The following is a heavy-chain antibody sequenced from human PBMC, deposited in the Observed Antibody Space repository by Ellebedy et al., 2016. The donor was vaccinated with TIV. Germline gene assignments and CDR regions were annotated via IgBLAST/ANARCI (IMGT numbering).Heavy chain of an antibody. J-gene: IGHJ4*02. CDR1: GFTFTNAW. V-gene: IGHV3-15*07. CDR3: TTRIVTTNDF. CDR2: IKRKTEGGTT. D-gene: IGHD4-17*01. Sequence: GESLKISCAASGFTFTNAWMNWVRQAPGKGPEWVGRIKRKTEGGTTDYAPPVKGRFTISRDDSKNTVYLQMNSLKTEDTAVYYCTTRIVTTNDFWGQGTLVTVSS.